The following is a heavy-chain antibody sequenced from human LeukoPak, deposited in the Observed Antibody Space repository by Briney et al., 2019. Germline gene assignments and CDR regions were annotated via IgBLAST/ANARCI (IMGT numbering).Heavy chain of an antibody. D-gene: IGHD2-2*02. CDR1: GGSISSGDYY. CDR2: IYYSGST. V-gene: IGHV4-30-4*08. Sequence: PSQTLSLTCTVSGGSISSGDYYWSWIRQPPGKGLEWIGYIYYSGSTYYNPSLKSRVTISVDTSKNQFSLKLSSVTAADTAVYYCARGPQYCSSTSCYMNYYYYYMDVWGKGTTVTVSS. J-gene: IGHJ6*03. CDR3: ARGPQYCSSTSCYMNYYYYYMDV.